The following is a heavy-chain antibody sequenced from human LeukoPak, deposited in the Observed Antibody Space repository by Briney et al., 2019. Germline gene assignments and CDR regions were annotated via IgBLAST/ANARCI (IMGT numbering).Heavy chain of an antibody. J-gene: IGHJ4*02. CDR3: AREGDDYGDYAPY. D-gene: IGHD4-17*01. V-gene: IGHV3-30*14. Sequence: GGSLRLSCAASGFTFSSYAMHWVRQAPGKGLEWVAVISYDGSNKYYADSVKGRFTISRDNSKNTLYLQMNSLRAEDTAVYYCAREGDDYGDYAPYWGQGTLVTVSS. CDR2: ISYDGSNK. CDR1: GFTFSSYA.